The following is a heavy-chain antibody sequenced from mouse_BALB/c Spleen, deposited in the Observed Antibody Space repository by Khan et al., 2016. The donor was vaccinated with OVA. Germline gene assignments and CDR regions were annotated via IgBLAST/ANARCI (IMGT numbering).Heavy chain of an antibody. V-gene: IGHV1-77*01. Sequence: QVQLQQSGAELARPGASVKLSCKASGYTFTDYYINWVKQRTGQGLEWIGEISPGSGATYYNARITGKATLTADKSSSTAYMQLSSLTSEASAVSFSERSNYFGYTFAYWGQGTLITVSA. D-gene: IGHD1-2*01. CDR2: ISPGSGAT. CDR1: GYTFTDYY. J-gene: IGHJ3*01. CDR3: ERSNYFGYTFAY.